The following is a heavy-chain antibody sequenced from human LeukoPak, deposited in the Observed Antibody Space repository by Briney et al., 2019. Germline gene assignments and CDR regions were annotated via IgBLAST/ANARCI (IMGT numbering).Heavy chain of an antibody. Sequence: SCKASGFTFSSYGMHWVRQAPGKGLEWVAVISYDGSNKYYADSVKGRFTISRDNSKNTLYLQMNSLRAEDTAVYYCAKDRDEAFDIWGQGTMVTVSS. CDR3: AKDRDEAFDI. CDR2: ISYDGSNK. J-gene: IGHJ3*02. V-gene: IGHV3-30*18. CDR1: GFTFSSYG.